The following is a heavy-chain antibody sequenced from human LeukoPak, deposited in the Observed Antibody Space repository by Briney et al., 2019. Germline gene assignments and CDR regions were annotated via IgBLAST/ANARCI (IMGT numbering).Heavy chain of an antibody. V-gene: IGHV1-2*02. CDR2: INPDSGGT. CDR3: AGDYYDSSGGLGY. Sequence: ASVKVSCKASGYTFTGYYMHWVRQAPGQGLEWMGWINPDSGGTNYAQKFQGRVTMTRDTSISTAYMELSRLRSDDTAVYYCAGDYYDSSGGLGYWGQGTLVTVSS. CDR1: GYTFTGYY. J-gene: IGHJ4*02. D-gene: IGHD3-22*01.